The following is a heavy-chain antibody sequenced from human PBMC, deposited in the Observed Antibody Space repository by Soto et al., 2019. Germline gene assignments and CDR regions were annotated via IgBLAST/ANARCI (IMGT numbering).Heavy chain of an antibody. CDR3: AKDFPSQSIAVAGTYYFDY. V-gene: IGHV3-23*01. Sequence: GGSLRLSCAASGGPFSSYAMSWVRQAPGKGLEWVSAISGSGGSTYYADSVKGRFTISRDNSKNTLYLQMNSLRAEDTAVYYCAKDFPSQSIAVAGTYYFDYWGQGTLVTVSS. CDR2: ISGSGGST. CDR1: GGPFSSYA. J-gene: IGHJ4*02. D-gene: IGHD6-19*01.